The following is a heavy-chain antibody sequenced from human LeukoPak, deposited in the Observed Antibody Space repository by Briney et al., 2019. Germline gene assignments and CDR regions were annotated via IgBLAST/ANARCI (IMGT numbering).Heavy chain of an antibody. V-gene: IGHV4-61*02. D-gene: IGHD3-22*01. CDR3: AREVAYNHYYHRLVWFDP. CDR2: IYTSGST. J-gene: IGHJ5*02. CDR1: GGSISSGSYY. Sequence: PSETLSLTCTVSGGSISSGSYYWSWIRQPAGRGLEWIGRIYTSGSTNYNPSLKSRVTISVDTSKNQYSLKLSSVTAADTAVYSCAREVAYNHYYHRLVWFDPWGQGTLVTVSP.